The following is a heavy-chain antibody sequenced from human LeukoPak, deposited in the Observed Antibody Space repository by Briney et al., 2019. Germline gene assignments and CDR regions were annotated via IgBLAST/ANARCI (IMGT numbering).Heavy chain of an antibody. V-gene: IGHV3-21*01. J-gene: IGHJ4*02. CDR3: GRDFNY. CDR2: ITGSSGNT. CDR1: GFTFSSYS. Sequence: PGGSLRFSCAASGFTFSSYSMIWVRQAPGKGLEWVSTITGSSGNTYYAEPAKGRFTISRDNAKNSLYLQMNSLRAEDTAVYYCGRDFNYWGQGTLVTVSS.